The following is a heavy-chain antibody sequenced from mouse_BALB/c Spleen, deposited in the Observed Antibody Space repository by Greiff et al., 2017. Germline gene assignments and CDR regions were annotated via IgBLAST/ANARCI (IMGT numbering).Heavy chain of an antibody. J-gene: IGHJ4*01. CDR3: GRGYGNYYAMDY. CDR2: INPYNGDT. Sequence: VQLQQSGPELVNPVASVKISCKASGYSFTGYYIHWVKQGPRKSLEWIGRINPYNGDTFYNQKFKGKATLTVDKSSSTAHMELLSLTSEDSAVYYCGRGYGNYYAMDYWGQGTSVTVSS. D-gene: IGHD2-10*02. CDR1: GYSFTGYY. V-gene: IGHV1-37*01.